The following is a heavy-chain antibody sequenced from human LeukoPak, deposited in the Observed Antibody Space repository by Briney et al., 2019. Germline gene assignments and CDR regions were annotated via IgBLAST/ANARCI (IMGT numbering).Heavy chain of an antibody. D-gene: IGHD3-22*01. Sequence: NLSETLSLTCAVYGGSFSGYYWSWIRQPPGKGLEWIGEINHSGSTNYNPSLKSRVTISVDTSKNQFSLKLSSVTAADTAVYYCASTSYDSSQADYWGQGTLVTVSS. CDR3: ASTSYDSSQADY. CDR1: GGSFSGYY. CDR2: INHSGST. J-gene: IGHJ4*02. V-gene: IGHV4-34*01.